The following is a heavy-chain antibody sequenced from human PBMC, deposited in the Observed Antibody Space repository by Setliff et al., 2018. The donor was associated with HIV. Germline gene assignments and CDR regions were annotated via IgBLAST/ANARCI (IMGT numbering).Heavy chain of an antibody. D-gene: IGHD3-22*01. CDR3: ARGRGYYDSSGYLALDAFDI. J-gene: IGHJ3*02. CDR1: GGSFSGYY. Sequence: PSETLSLTCAVYGGSFSGYYWSWIRQPPGKGLEWIGEINHSGSTNYNPSLKSRVTLSVDTSKNQFSLKLSSVTAADTAVYYCARGRGYYDSSGYLALDAFDIWGQGTMVTVSS. V-gene: IGHV4-34*01. CDR2: INHSGST.